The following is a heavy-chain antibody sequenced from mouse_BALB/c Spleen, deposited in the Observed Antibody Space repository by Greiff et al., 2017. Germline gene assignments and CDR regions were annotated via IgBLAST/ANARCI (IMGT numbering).Heavy chain of an antibody. D-gene: IGHD2-14*01. Sequence: VQLKESGPELVKPGASVKIPCKASGYTFTDYNMDWVKQSHGKSLEWIGDINPNNGGTIYNQKFKGKATLTVDKSSSTAYMELRSLTSEDTAVYYCARSRYRSWFAYWGQGTLVTVSA. CDR1: GYTFTDYN. CDR3: ARSRYRSWFAY. CDR2: INPNNGGT. J-gene: IGHJ3*01. V-gene: IGHV1-18*01.